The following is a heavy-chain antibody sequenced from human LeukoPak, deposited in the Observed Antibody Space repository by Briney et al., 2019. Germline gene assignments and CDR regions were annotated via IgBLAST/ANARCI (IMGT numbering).Heavy chain of an antibody. Sequence: GGSLRLSCSASEFSFSTHALHWVRQAPGKGLEWVTIISYDGTNKYYADSVKGRFTISRDNFKSTLYLQMNSLGPGDTAVYFCAGGSKYSGYDYPSSWGQGTLVTVSS. CDR2: ISYDGTNK. CDR1: EFSFSTHA. CDR3: AGGSKYSGYDYPSS. V-gene: IGHV3-30*04. D-gene: IGHD5-12*01. J-gene: IGHJ5*02.